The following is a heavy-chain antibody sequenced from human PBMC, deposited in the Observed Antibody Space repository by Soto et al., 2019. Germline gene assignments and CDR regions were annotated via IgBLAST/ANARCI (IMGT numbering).Heavy chain of an antibody. CDR1: GFSLSTSGVG. J-gene: IGHJ4*02. CDR3: THSGVTYYYGPGNDYAMNH. D-gene: IGHD3-10*01. Sequence: SGPTLVNPTQTLTLTCTFSGFSLSTSGVGVGWIRQPPGKALECLALIYGKDDKRYSRSLKNRLTITKDTSKNQVVITMTNMDPVDTATYYCTHSGVTYYYGPGNDYAMNHWGQGTLVTVSS. V-gene: IGHV2-5*01. CDR2: IYGKDDK.